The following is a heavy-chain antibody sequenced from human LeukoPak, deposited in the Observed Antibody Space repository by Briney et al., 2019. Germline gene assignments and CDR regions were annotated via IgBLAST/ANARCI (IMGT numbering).Heavy chain of an antibody. D-gene: IGHD4-17*01. CDR1: GGSISTFC. Sequence: PSETLSLTCTVSGGSISTFCWSWLRQPPGKGLEWIGYIYYSGSTNYNPSLKSRVTISVDTSKNQFSLRLSSVTAADTAVYYCAREDPQTTVPEGLDVWGQGTTVTVSS. J-gene: IGHJ6*02. CDR2: IYYSGST. V-gene: IGHV4-59*01. CDR3: AREDPQTTVPEGLDV.